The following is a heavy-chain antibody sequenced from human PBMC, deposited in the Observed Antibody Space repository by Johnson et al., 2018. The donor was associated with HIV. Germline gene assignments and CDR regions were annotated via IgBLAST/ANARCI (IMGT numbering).Heavy chain of an antibody. CDR2: ISGSGGST. V-gene: IGHV3-23*04. Sequence: EVQLVESGGGVVQRGGSLRVSCAASGFTFSSYGLSWVRQAPGKGLELVSAISGSGGSTFYADTMKGRFTISRDDSKNTLYLQLNSLKTEDTALYYCATDPQFLEWLLRGGTDAFHIWGQGTMVTVSS. CDR1: GFTFSSYG. J-gene: IGHJ3*02. D-gene: IGHD3-3*01. CDR3: ATDPQFLEWLLRGGTDAFHI.